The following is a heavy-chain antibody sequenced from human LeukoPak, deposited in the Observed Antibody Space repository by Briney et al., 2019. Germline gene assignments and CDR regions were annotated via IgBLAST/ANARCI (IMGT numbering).Heavy chain of an antibody. D-gene: IGHD3-10*01. Sequence: GGSLRLSCAASGFTFSSYAMYWVRQAPGKGPEWLAVISYDGGITHYADSVKDRFAISRDNSKNTLFLQLNSLRGDDTAVYYCARDTTYYYDGGSSGPHYFDYWGQGTLVTVSS. CDR1: GFTFSSYA. CDR3: ARDTTYYYDGGSSGPHYFDY. J-gene: IGHJ4*02. V-gene: IGHV3-30*01. CDR2: ISYDGGIT.